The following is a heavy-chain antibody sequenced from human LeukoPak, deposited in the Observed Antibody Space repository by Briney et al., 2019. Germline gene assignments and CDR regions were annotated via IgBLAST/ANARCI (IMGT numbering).Heavy chain of an antibody. CDR1: GGTFTSYA. J-gene: IGHJ5*02. CDR2: IIPISGTT. CDR3: ARKLRLGGNWFDP. Sequence: ASVKVPCKTSGGTFTSYAITRVRQAPGQGLEWMGKIIPISGTTNYAQKFQGRVAFTADESTSTAYMELSSLRSEATDFYYCARKLRLGGNWFDPWGQGTLVTVSS. V-gene: IGHV1-69*13. D-gene: IGHD1-26*01.